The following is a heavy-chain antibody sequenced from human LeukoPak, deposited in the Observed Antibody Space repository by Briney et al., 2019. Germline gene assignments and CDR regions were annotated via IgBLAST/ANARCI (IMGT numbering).Heavy chain of an antibody. D-gene: IGHD5-18*01. CDR1: AFTFRTYW. CDR2: IKPDGSEK. V-gene: IGHV3-7*01. Sequence: GGSLRLSCAASAFTFRTYWMSWVRQAPGKGLEWVAMIKPDGSEKYYVDSVKGRFTISRDNSKNTVSLQMDSLRAEDTALYYCARERWTSGHITAHFDYWGQGTLVTVSS. CDR3: ARERWTSGHITAHFDY. J-gene: IGHJ4*02.